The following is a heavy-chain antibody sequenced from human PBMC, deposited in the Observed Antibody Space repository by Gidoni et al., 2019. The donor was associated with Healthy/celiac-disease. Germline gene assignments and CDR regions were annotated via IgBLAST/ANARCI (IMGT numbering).Heavy chain of an antibody. CDR2: IYTSGST. CDR1: GGSISSGSYY. V-gene: IGHV4-61*02. Sequence: QVQLQESGPGLVKPSQTLSLPCPVSGGSISSGSYYGSWIRQPAGKGLEWSGRIYTSGSTNYNPSLKSRVTISVDTSKNQFSLKLSSVTAADTAVYYCARDAPGTTLFFDYWGQGTLVTVSS. CDR3: ARDAPGTTLFFDY. D-gene: IGHD1-7*01. J-gene: IGHJ4*02.